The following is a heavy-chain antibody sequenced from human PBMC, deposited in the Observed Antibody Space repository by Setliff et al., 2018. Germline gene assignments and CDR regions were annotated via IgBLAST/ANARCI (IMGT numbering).Heavy chain of an antibody. CDR1: GYTFTNYW. CDR3: ARQGCSSTSCHSIDY. Sequence: PGESLKISCKGSGYTFTNYWIGWVRQMPGKGLEWMGIIYPGDSDTRYSPSFRGQVTISADKSMNTAYLQWRSLKASDTAIYYCARQGCSSTSCHSIDYWGQGTLVTVSS. J-gene: IGHJ4*02. V-gene: IGHV5-51*01. D-gene: IGHD2-2*01. CDR2: IYPGDSDT.